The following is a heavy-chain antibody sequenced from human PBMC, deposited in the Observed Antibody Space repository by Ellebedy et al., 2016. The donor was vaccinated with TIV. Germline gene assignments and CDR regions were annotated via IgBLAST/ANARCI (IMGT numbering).Heavy chain of an antibody. CDR3: ARDIVYNCFDH. CDR1: GFTFSSYW. Sequence: GESLKISCAASGFTFSSYWMGWVRQAPGKGLEWVANINADGSLEYYVDSVKGRFTISRDNAKNSLCLQMNSLRAEDTALYYCARDIVYNCFDHWGQGNLVTVSA. CDR2: INADGSLE. J-gene: IGHJ5*02. V-gene: IGHV3-7*01. D-gene: IGHD2-15*01.